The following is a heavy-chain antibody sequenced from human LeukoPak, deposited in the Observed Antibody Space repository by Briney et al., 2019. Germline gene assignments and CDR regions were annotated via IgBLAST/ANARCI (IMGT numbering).Heavy chain of an antibody. J-gene: IGHJ6*02. CDR3: ARAEGYSSCCYHYGMGV. CDR1: GYTFTSYD. D-gene: IGHD6-13*01. V-gene: IGHV1-8*01. Sequence: ASVKVSCKASGYTFTSYDINWVRQATGQGLEWMGWMNPNSGNTGYAQKFQGRVTMTRNTSISTAYMELSSLRSEDTAVYYCARAEGYSSCCYHYGMGVWGQGTTVTVSS. CDR2: MNPNSGNT.